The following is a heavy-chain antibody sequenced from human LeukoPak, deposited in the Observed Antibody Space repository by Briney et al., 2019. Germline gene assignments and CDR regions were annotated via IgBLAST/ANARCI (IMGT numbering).Heavy chain of an antibody. J-gene: IGHJ6*04. Sequence: SVKVSCKASVGTFSSYAISWVRQAPGQGLEWMGRIIPIFGTANYAQKFQGRVTITADKSTSTAYMELSGLRSEDTAVYYCARDGYYDSSGYPPPQDVWGKGTTVTVSS. CDR1: VGTFSSYA. V-gene: IGHV1-69*06. D-gene: IGHD3-22*01. CDR2: IIPIFGTA. CDR3: ARDGYYDSSGYPPPQDV.